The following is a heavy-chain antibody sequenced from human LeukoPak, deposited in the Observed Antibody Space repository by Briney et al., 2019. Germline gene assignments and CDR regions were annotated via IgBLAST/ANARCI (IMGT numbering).Heavy chain of an antibody. V-gene: IGHV3-23*01. D-gene: IGHD5-18*01. CDR2: LSGIGGST. J-gene: IGHJ4*02. CDR1: GFSFSSYV. Sequence: GGCLRLSCAASGFSFSSYVMSWVRQAPGKGLEWVSSLSGIGGSTYHTDSLKGRFTTSRDNSKNTLCLQMNMLRAEYTAVYYCARRGYSYGEFEYWGQGTLVTVSS. CDR3: ARRGYSYGEFEY.